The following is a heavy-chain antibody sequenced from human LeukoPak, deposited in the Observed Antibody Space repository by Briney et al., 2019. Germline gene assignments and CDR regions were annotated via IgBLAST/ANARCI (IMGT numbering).Heavy chain of an antibody. J-gene: IGHJ4*02. D-gene: IGHD4-23*01. V-gene: IGHV1-69*05. CDR1: GGTLSSYA. CDR3: ASIYGGNSYYFDY. Sequence: SVKVSCKASGGTLSSYAISWVRQAPGQGLEWMGGIIPIFGTANYAQKFQGRVTITTDESTSTAYMELSSLRSEDTAVYYCASIYGGNSYYFDYWGQGTLVTVSS. CDR2: IIPIFGTA.